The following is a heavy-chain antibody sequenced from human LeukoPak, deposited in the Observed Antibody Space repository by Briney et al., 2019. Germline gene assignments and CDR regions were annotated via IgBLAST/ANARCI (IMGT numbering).Heavy chain of an antibody. D-gene: IGHD2-21*01. CDR3: ARAIVVRPSPLGY. J-gene: IGHJ4*02. CDR1: GFTFSSYE. V-gene: IGHV3-48*03. CDR2: ISSSGSNI. Sequence: PGGSLRLSCAASGFTFSSYEMNWVRQAPGKGLEWVSYISSSGSNIYYADSEKGRFTITRDNAKNSLYLQMNSLRAEDTAVYYCARAIVVRPSPLGYWGQGTLVTVSS.